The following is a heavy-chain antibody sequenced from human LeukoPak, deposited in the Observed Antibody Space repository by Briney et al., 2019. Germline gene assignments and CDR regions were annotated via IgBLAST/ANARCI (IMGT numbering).Heavy chain of an antibody. CDR2: ISAYNGNT. Sequence: ASVKVSCTASGYTFTSYGINWVRQAPGQGLEWMGWISAYNGNTNYAQKLQGRVTMTTDTSTSTAYMELRSLTSDDTAVYYCARDLGGTNFDYRGQGALVTVSS. CDR3: ARDLGGTNFDY. CDR1: GYTFTSYG. D-gene: IGHD1-26*01. J-gene: IGHJ4*02. V-gene: IGHV1-18*01.